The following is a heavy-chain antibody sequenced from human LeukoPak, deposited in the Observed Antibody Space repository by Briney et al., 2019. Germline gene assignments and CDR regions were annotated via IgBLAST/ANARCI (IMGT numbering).Heavy chain of an antibody. J-gene: IGHJ4*02. Sequence: GGSLRLSCAASGSTFSSYAMSWVRQAPGKGLQWVSSISGSGTSTYYADSVKGRFTISRDNSKNTLFLQMNSLRADDTAVYYCAKERYSSSWYVFDHWGQGSLVAVSS. CDR3: AKERYSSSWYVFDH. V-gene: IGHV3-23*01. D-gene: IGHD6-13*01. CDR2: ISGSGTST. CDR1: GSTFSSYA.